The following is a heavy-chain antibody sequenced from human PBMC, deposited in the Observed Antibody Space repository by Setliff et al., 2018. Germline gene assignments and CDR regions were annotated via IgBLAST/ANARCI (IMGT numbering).Heavy chain of an antibody. Sequence: ASVKVSCKASGYTFTSYYMNWVRQAPGQGLEWMGIINPRGGSTSHAQKFQGRVTMTRDTSTSTVYMEMSSLRSEDTAVYYCVRSQQRSGWWFDPWGQGTLVTVSS. J-gene: IGHJ5*02. V-gene: IGHV1-46*03. D-gene: IGHD6-25*01. CDR2: INPRGGST. CDR3: VRSQQRSGWWFDP. CDR1: GYTFTSYY.